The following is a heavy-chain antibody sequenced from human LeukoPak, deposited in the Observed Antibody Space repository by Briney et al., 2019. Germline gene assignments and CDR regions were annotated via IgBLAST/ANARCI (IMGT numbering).Heavy chain of an antibody. Sequence: GGSLRLSCTTSGFTFTNYGINWVRQAPGKGLEWVAVIWYDGSNKYYADSVKGRFTISRDNSKNTLYLQMNSLRAEDTAVYYCARDIGIFGVVINPHFDPWGQGTLVTVSS. CDR1: GFTFTNYG. CDR3: ARDIGIFGVVINPHFDP. CDR2: IWYDGSNK. D-gene: IGHD3-3*02. V-gene: IGHV3-33*01. J-gene: IGHJ5*02.